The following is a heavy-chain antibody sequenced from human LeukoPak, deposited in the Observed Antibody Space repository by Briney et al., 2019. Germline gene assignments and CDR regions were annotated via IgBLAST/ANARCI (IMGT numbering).Heavy chain of an antibody. V-gene: IGHV4-39*01. Sequence: PSETLSLTCTVSGDSISSGSYYWSWIRQPPGKGLEWIGSIYYSGSTYYNPSLKSRVTISVDTSKNQFSLKLSSVTAADTAVYYCARHGHSSFPYYYYYMDVWGKGTTVTVSS. CDR2: IYYSGST. J-gene: IGHJ6*03. CDR3: ARHGHSSFPYYYYYMDV. CDR1: GDSISSGSYY. D-gene: IGHD6-6*01.